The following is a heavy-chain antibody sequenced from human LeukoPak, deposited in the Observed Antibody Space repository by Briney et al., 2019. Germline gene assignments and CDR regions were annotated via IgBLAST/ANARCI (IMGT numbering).Heavy chain of an antibody. CDR2: IHYSGST. CDR3: ARLRWLQLGYFDY. Sequence: KASETLSLTCTVSGYSISSGYYWGWIRQPPGKGLEWIESIHYSGSTYYNPSLKSRVTISVDTSKNQVSLKLTSVTAADTAVYYCARLRWLQLGYFDYWGQGTLVTVSS. D-gene: IGHD5-24*01. CDR1: GYSISSGYY. V-gene: IGHV4-38-2*02. J-gene: IGHJ4*02.